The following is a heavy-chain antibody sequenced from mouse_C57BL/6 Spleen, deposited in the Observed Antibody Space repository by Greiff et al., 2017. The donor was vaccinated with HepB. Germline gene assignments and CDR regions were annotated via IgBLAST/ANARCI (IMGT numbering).Heavy chain of an antibody. CDR1: GFTFSSYT. V-gene: IGHV5-9*01. CDR3: ARLGYYGSSYWFAY. D-gene: IGHD1-1*01. Sequence: EVQLMESGGGLVKPGGSLKLSCAASGFTFSSYTMSWVRQTPEKRLEWVATISGGGGNTYYPDSVKGRFTISRDNAKNTLYLQMSSLRSEDTALYYCARLGYYGSSYWFAYWGQGTLVTVSA. J-gene: IGHJ3*01. CDR2: ISGGGGNT.